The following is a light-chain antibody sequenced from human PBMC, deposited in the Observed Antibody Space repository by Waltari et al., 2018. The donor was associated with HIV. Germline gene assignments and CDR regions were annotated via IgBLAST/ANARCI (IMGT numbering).Light chain of an antibody. Sequence: QSVLTPPPSVSGAPGQRVTLSCPGSFSNIGPGSDVHWYQQLPGAAPKLLIFANSNRPSGVPDRFSGSKSVTSASLAITGLRAEDEADYYCQSYDSSLSGSVFGTGTKVTVL. J-gene: IGLJ1*01. CDR3: QSYDSSLSGSV. CDR2: ANS. V-gene: IGLV1-40*01. CDR1: FSNIGPGSD.